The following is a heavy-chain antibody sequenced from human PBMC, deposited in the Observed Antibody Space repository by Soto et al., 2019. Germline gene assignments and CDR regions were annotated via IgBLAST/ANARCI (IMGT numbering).Heavy chain of an antibody. V-gene: IGHV4-4*02. CDR3: ARGPPLGY. J-gene: IGHJ4*02. Sequence: SGTLSLTCAVSGVSISSHDRWTWVRQLPGKGLEWIGESHQSGNTNYNSSLESRVTISVDRSKNQFSLKLSSVTAADTAVYYCARGPPLGYWGQGTLVTVS. CDR1: GVSISSHDR. CDR2: SHQSGNT.